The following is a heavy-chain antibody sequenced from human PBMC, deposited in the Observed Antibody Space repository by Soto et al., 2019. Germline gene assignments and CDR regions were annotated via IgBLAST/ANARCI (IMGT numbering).Heavy chain of an antibody. D-gene: IGHD3-22*01. CDR3: AREVPSHYDSSGYFDY. CDR1: GGSISSGDYY. Sequence: PSETLSLTCTVSGGSISSGDYYWSWIRQPPGKGLEWIGYIYYSGSTYYNPSLKSRVTISVDTSKNQFSLKLSSVTAADTAVYYCAREVPSHYDSSGYFDYWGQGTLVTAPQ. V-gene: IGHV4-30-4*01. J-gene: IGHJ4*02. CDR2: IYYSGST.